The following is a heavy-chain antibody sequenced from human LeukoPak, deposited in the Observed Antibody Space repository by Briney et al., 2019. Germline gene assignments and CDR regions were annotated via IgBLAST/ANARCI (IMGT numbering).Heavy chain of an antibody. CDR1: GGSISSYY. CDR2: IYYSGST. D-gene: IGHD1-26*01. CDR3: ARYSGSYYIDYYYYMDV. J-gene: IGHJ6*03. Sequence: PLETLSLTCTVSGGSISSYYWSWIRQPPGKGLEWIGYIYYSGSTNYNPSLKSRVTISVDTSKNQFSLKLSSVTAADTAVYYCARYSGSYYIDYYYYMDVWGKGTTVTVSS. V-gene: IGHV4-59*01.